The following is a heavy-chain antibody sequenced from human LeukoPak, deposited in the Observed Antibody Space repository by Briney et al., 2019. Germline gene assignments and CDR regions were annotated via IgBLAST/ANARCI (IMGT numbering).Heavy chain of an antibody. D-gene: IGHD3-10*01. J-gene: IGHJ4*02. V-gene: IGHV3-30*04. CDR1: GFTFGSYA. Sequence: RRSLRLSCAASGFTFGSYAMHWVRQAPGKGLEWVAVISYDGSNKYYADSVKGRFTISRDNSKNTLYLQMNSLRAEDTAVYYCARGTLWFGLGHLDYWGQGTLVTVSS. CDR3: ARGTLWFGLGHLDY. CDR2: ISYDGSNK.